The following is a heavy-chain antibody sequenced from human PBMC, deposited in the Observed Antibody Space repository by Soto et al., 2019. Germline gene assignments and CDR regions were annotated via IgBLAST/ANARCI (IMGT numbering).Heavy chain of an antibody. Sequence: SETLSLTCTVSGGSISSGGYYWSWIRQHPGKGLEWIGYIYYSGSTYYNPSLKSRVTISVDTSKNQFSLKLSSVTAVDTSVYYCARVSGSLAARPNFDYWGQGTLVTVSS. D-gene: IGHD6-6*01. CDR2: IYYSGST. CDR1: GGSISSGGYY. V-gene: IGHV4-31*03. CDR3: ARVSGSLAARPNFDY. J-gene: IGHJ4*02.